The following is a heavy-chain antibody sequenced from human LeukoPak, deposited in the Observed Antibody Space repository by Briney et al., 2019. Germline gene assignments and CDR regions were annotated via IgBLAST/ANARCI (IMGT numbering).Heavy chain of an antibody. CDR1: GFIFSEFS. D-gene: IGHD3-10*01. Sequence: PEESLRLSCAGSGFIFSEFSFHWVRQAPGKGLDWVAVISNSGGNTYYAESVKGRFVISRDNSKNTLFLQMDSLKPEDTAVYYCVRSRGYAYGKRLDSWGPGTLVVVSS. CDR3: VRSRGYAYGKRLDS. V-gene: IGHV3-30*09. CDR2: ISNSGGNT. J-gene: IGHJ4*02.